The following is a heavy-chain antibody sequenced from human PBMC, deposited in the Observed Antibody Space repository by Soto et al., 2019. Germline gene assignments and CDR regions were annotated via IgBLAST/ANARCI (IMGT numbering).Heavy chain of an antibody. J-gene: IGHJ6*02. CDR3: ARDRGGGYNSRLYYYGMDV. CDR2: ISAYNGNT. D-gene: IGHD5-12*01. CDR1: GYTFTSYG. V-gene: IGHV1-18*01. Sequence: GASVKVSCKASGYTFTSYGISWVRQAPGQGLEWMGWISAYNGNTNYAQKLQGRVTMTTDTSTSTAYMELRSLRSDDTAVYYCARDRGGGYNSRLYYYGMDVWGQGTTVTVSS.